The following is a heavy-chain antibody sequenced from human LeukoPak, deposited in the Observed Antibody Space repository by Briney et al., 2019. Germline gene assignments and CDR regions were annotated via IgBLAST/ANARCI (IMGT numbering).Heavy chain of an antibody. J-gene: IGHJ5*02. V-gene: IGHV4-61*02. CDR1: GGSISSGSYY. D-gene: IGHD4-11*01. Sequence: SETLSLTCTVSGGSISSGSYYWSWIRQPAGKGLEWIGRTYTSGSTNYNPSLKSRVTISVDTSKNQFSLKLSSVTAADTAVYYCAREDYSYPTSGPFDPWGQGTLVTVSS. CDR2: TYTSGST. CDR3: AREDYSYPTSGPFDP.